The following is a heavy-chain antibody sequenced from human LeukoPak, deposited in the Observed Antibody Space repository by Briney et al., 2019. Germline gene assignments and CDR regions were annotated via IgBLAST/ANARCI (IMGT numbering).Heavy chain of an antibody. V-gene: IGHV4-34*01. CDR2: INHSGST. J-gene: IGHJ4*02. CDR1: GGSFSGYY. Sequence: PSETLSLTCAVYGGSFSGYYWSWIRQPPGKGLEWIGEINHSGSTNYNPSLKSRVTISVDTSKNQFSLKLSSVTAADTAVYYCARGKFSAFDYWDQGTLVTVSS. CDR3: ARGKFSAFDY.